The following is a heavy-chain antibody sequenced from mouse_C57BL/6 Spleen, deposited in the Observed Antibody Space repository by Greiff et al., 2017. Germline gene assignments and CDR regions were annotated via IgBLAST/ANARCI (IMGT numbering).Heavy chain of an antibody. CDR3: ATIYYDYDEYYFDY. Sequence: QVQLQQSGAELAKPGASVKLSCKASGYTFPSYWMHWVKQRPGQGLEWIGYINPSSGYTTYNQKFKDKATLTADKSSSTAYMQLSSMTYEDSAVNYCATIYYDYDEYYFDYWGQGTTLTVSA. V-gene: IGHV1-7*01. CDR2: INPSSGYT. J-gene: IGHJ2*01. CDR1: GYTFPSYW. D-gene: IGHD2-4*01.